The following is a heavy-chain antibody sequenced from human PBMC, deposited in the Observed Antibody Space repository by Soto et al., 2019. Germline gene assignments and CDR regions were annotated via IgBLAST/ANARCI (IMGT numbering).Heavy chain of an antibody. CDR2: IIPILGTT. D-gene: IGHD3-22*01. CDR3: AREIVVPPNTAAGYHYDGMNV. J-gene: IGHJ6*02. V-gene: IGHV1-69*05. Sequence: SVKVSCKASGGTFSSYAISWVRQAPGQGLEWMGGIIPILGTTNYAQKFQGRVTNTKDESTSTAYIELSSLRSEDTAVYYCAREIVVPPNTAAGYHYDGMNVWGQGTTVTVSS. CDR1: GGTFSSYA.